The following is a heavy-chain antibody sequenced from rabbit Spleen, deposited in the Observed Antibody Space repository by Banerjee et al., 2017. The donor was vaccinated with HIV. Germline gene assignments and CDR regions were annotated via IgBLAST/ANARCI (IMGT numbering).Heavy chain of an antibody. J-gene: IGHJ4*01. Sequence: QEQLEESGGGLVKPEGSLTLTCKASGFDLSSYYYMCWVRQAPGKGLEWIGCIVPGNGNTYYANWAKGRFTISKTSSTTVTLQMTSLTVADTATYFCARGTYNSYHLWGPGTLVTVS. CDR3: ARGTYNSYHL. D-gene: IGHD6-1*01. CDR2: IVPGNGNT. CDR1: GFDLSSYYY. V-gene: IGHV1S45*01.